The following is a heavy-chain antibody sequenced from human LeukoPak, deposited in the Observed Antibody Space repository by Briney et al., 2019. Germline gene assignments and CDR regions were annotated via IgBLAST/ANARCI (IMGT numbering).Heavy chain of an antibody. CDR3: AREYCSSTSCSIFDP. J-gene: IGHJ5*02. Sequence: ASVKVSCNASGYTFTGYYMHWVRQAPGQGLEWMGWINPNSGGTNYAQKFQGRVTMTRDTSISTAYMELSRLRSDDTAVYYCAREYCSSTSCSIFDPWGQGTLVTVSS. CDR1: GYTFTGYY. CDR2: INPNSGGT. V-gene: IGHV1-2*02. D-gene: IGHD2-2*01.